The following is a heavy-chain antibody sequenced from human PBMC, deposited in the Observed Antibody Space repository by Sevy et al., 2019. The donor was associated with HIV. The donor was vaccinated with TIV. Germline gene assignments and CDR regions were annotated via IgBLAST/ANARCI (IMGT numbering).Heavy chain of an antibody. CDR3: AKWSGDYPLYYCDF. J-gene: IGHJ4*02. V-gene: IGHV3-30*02. D-gene: IGHD2-21*02. Sequence: GGSLRLSCEVSGSTFKNHSMHWVRQAPGKGLEWLAAIRSDDTSVDYAASVKGRFTISRDIFKNTLYLQMNSLRVEDTAVYYCAKWSGDYPLYYCDFWGQGTLVTVSS. CDR1: GSTFKNHS. CDR2: IRSDDTSV.